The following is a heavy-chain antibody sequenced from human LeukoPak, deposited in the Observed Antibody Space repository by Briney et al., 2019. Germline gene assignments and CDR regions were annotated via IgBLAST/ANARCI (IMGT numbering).Heavy chain of an antibody. CDR3: ARAIRDGYNFFDY. CDR2: ISGDGGGT. J-gene: IGHJ4*02. CDR1: GFTFRSYA. D-gene: IGHD5-24*01. V-gene: IGHV3-23*01. Sequence: GGSLRLSCAASGFTFRSYAMSWVRQAPGKGLEWVSGISGDGGGTYYADSVKGRCTISRDNAKNSLYLQMNSLRAEDTAVYYCARAIRDGYNFFDYWGQGTLVTVSS.